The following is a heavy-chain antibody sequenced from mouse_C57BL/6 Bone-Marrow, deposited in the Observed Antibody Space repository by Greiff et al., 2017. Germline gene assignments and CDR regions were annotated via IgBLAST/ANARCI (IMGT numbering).Heavy chain of an antibody. D-gene: IGHD4-1*01. CDR2: FDPENGDT. V-gene: IGHV14-4*01. CDR3: TTATLGAMDY. Sequence: EVKLMESGAELVRPGASVKLSCTASGFNIKDDYMHWVKQRPEQGLEWIGWFDPENGDTEYASKFQGKATITADTSSNTAYLQLSSLTSEDTAVYYCTTATLGAMDYWGQGTSVTVSS. J-gene: IGHJ4*01. CDR1: GFNIKDDY.